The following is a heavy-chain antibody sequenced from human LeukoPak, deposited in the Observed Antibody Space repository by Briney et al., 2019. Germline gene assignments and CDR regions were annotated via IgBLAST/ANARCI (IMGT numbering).Heavy chain of an antibody. CDR1: GFTFSNAW. CDR2: IKSKTDGETT. Sequence: GGSLRLSCAASGFTFSNAWMTWVRQAPGQGLEWVARIKSKTDGETTDYAAPVKGRFTISRDDSKNTLYLQMNSLRAEDTAVYYCARDGGGSSSWYASFDYWGQGTLVTVSS. V-gene: IGHV3-15*01. CDR3: ARDGGGSSSWYASFDY. J-gene: IGHJ4*02. D-gene: IGHD6-13*01.